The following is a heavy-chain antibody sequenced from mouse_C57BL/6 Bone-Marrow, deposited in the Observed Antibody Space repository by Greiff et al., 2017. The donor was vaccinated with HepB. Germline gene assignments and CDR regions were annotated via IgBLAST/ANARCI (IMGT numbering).Heavy chain of an antibody. D-gene: IGHD2-5*01. CDR3: TTKRYYSNPFDY. Sequence: VHVKQSGAELVRPGASVKLSCTASGFNIKDYYMHWVKQRPEQGLEWIGRIDPEDGDTEYAPKFQGKATMTADTSSNTAYLQLSSLTSEDTAVYYCTTKRYYSNPFDYWGQGTTLTVSS. J-gene: IGHJ2*01. CDR1: GFNIKDYY. V-gene: IGHV14-1*01. CDR2: IDPEDGDT.